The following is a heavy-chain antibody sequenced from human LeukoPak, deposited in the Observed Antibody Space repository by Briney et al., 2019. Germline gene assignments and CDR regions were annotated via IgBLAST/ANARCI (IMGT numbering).Heavy chain of an antibody. CDR3: ARHTAVYYYDSSGSSTPYNWFDP. CDR2: MFYSGRT. V-gene: IGHV4-39*01. Sequence: KPSETLSLTCTVSGGSISSGNYHWAWVRQPPGKGPEWIGSMFYSGRTYYNPSLQSRVTISVDTSKNQLSLKVTSVTAADTAVYYCARHTAVYYYDSSGSSTPYNWFDPWGQGTLVTVSS. J-gene: IGHJ5*02. D-gene: IGHD3-22*01. CDR1: GGSISSGNYH.